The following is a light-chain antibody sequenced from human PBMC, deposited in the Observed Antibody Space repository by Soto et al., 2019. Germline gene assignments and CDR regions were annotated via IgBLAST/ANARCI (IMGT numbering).Light chain of an antibody. J-gene: IGKJ2*01. CDR2: GAS. V-gene: IGKV1-39*01. CDR1: QSIAGY. CDR3: QQSYSTPLYT. Sequence: DIQMTQSPSSLSASVGDRVTIACRASQSIAGYLNWYQQKPGKAPNLLIYGASSLQSGVPSRFSGSEFGTDFTLTISSLRPEDSATYYCQQSYSTPLYTFGQGTKLEI.